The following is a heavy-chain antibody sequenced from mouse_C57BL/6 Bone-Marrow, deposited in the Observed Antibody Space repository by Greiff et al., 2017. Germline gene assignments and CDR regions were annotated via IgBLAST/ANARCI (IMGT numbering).Heavy chain of an antibody. CDR2: INPSSGYT. CDR3: ARPIKMGYYAMDY. Sequence: VQLQQSGAELAKPGASVKLSCKASGYTFTSYWMHWVKQRPGQGLEWIGYINPSSGYTKYNQKFKDKATLTADTSSSTAYMQLSSLTDEDSAVYYCARPIKMGYYAMDYRGQGTSVTV. V-gene: IGHV1-7*01. CDR1: GYTFTSYW. J-gene: IGHJ4*01.